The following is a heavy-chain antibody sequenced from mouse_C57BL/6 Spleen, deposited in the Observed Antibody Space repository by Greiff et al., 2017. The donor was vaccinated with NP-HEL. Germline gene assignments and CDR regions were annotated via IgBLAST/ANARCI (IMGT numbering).Heavy chain of an antibody. CDR1: GYTFTSYW. V-gene: IGHV1-59*01. J-gene: IGHJ3*01. CDR2: IDPSDSYT. Sequence: QVQLQQPGAELVRPGTSVKLSCKASGYTFTSYWMHWVKQRPGQGLEWIGVIDPSDSYTNYNQKFKGKATLTVETSSSPAYMQLSRLTSEDSAVYYFARGLSDGYLGGADWGQGTLVTVSA. D-gene: IGHD2-3*01. CDR3: ARGLSDGYLGGAD.